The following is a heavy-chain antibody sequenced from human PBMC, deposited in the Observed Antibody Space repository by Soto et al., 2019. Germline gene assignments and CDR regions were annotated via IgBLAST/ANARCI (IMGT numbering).Heavy chain of an antibody. CDR2: IYHSGST. D-gene: IGHD4-17*01. Sequence: QVRLQESGPGLVKPSGTLSLTCAVSSGSISSSNWWSWVRQPPGKGLEWIGEIYHSGSTNYNPSLKSRVTVSVDKSKNQFSLKLSSVTAADTAVYYCARDKYVDSGSYFDYWGQGTLVTVSS. CDR3: ARDKYVDSGSYFDY. V-gene: IGHV4-4*02. J-gene: IGHJ4*02. CDR1: SGSISSSNW.